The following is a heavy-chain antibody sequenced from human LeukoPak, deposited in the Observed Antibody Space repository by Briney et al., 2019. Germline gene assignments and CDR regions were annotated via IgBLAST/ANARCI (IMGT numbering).Heavy chain of an antibody. D-gene: IGHD3-10*01. CDR3: ARDPYYYGSGSYQDAHPDY. V-gene: IGHV3-9*01. J-gene: IGHJ4*02. CDR1: GFTFDDYA. CDR2: ISWNSGSI. Sequence: PGGSLRLSCAASGFTFDDYAMHWVRQAPGKGLEWVSGISWNSGSIGYADSVKGRFTISRDNAKNSLYLQMNSLRAEDTAVYYCARDPYYYGSGSYQDAHPDYWGQGTLVTVSS.